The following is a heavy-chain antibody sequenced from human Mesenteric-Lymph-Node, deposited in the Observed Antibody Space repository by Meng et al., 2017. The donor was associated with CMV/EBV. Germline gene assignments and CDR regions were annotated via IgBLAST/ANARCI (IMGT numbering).Heavy chain of an antibody. CDR2: IMPIFGTA. V-gene: IGHV1-69*01. D-gene: IGHD7-27*01. CDR3: ARESRTGDPGY. J-gene: IGHJ4*02. Sequence: SGRDSGGTFSSYSISWVRQAPGQGLEWMGGIMPIFGTANYAQRFQGRVTITADESTGTAYMELNSLRSDDTAVYFCARESRTGDPGYWGQGTLVTVSS. CDR1: GGTFSSYS.